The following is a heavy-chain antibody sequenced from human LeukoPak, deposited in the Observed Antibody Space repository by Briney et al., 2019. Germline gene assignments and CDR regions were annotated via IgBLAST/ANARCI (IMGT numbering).Heavy chain of an antibody. Sequence: GASVKVSCKAFGYTFTSYGISWVRQAPGQGLEWMGGIIPIFGTANYAQKFQGRVTITADKSTSTAYMELSSLRSEDTAVYYCARARPTVSGSYADPYDYWGQGTLVTVSS. CDR1: GYTFTSYG. D-gene: IGHD1-26*01. CDR3: ARARPTVSGSYADPYDY. V-gene: IGHV1-69*06. CDR2: IIPIFGTA. J-gene: IGHJ4*02.